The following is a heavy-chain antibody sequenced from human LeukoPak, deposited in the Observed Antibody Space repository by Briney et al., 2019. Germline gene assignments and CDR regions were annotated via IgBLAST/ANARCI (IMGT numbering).Heavy chain of an antibody. J-gene: IGHJ4*02. CDR2: IYSGGST. CDR1: GFIVSSNY. D-gene: IGHD5-12*01. Sequence: PGGSLRLSCAASGFIVSSNYMSWVRQAPGKGLEWVSVIYSGGSTYYADSVKGRFIISRDNSKNTLYLQMNSLRAEDTAVYYRARVLSSGYDVGYYFDYWGQGTLVTVSS. V-gene: IGHV3-53*01. CDR3: ARVLSSGYDVGYYFDY.